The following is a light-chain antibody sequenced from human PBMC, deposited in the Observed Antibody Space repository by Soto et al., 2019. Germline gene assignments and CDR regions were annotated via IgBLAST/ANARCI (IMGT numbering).Light chain of an antibody. CDR2: EVI. Sequence: QSALTQPASVSGSPGQSITISCTGTSSDVGGYNYVSWYQQHPGKAPKLMIYEVINRPSGVSNRFSGSKSGNTASLTISGLQAEDEADYYCSSDTSSSTVVFGGGTKLTVL. V-gene: IGLV2-14*01. J-gene: IGLJ2*01. CDR3: SSDTSSSTVV. CDR1: SSDVGGYNY.